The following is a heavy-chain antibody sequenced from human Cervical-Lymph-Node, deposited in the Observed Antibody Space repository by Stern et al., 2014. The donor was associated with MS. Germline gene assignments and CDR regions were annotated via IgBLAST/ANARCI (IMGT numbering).Heavy chain of an antibody. CDR3: ARAEVVRGVIKAPYYFDY. CDR2: IIPILGIA. J-gene: IGHJ4*02. Sequence: VQLVQSGAEVKKPGSSVKVSCKASGGTFSSYTISWVRQAPGRGLEWMGRIIPILGIANYAQKFQGRVTITADKSTSTAYMELSSLRSEDTAVYYCARAEVVRGVIKAPYYFDYWGQGTLVTVSS. CDR1: GGTFSSYT. V-gene: IGHV1-69*09. D-gene: IGHD3-10*01.